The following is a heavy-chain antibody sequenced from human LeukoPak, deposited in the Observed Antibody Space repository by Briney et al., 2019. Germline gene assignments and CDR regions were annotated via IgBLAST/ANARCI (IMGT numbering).Heavy chain of an antibody. D-gene: IGHD3-16*01. J-gene: IGHJ5*02. Sequence: GGSLRLSCAASGFTFSSYVMTWVRQAPGKGLEWVSSISGSGGSTYYAESVKGRFTISRDNSKNTLYLQMNTLRAEDTAVYYCAKYLFGGVPASWGQGTLVTVSS. CDR1: GFTFSSYV. V-gene: IGHV3-23*01. CDR3: AKYLFGGVPAS. CDR2: ISGSGGST.